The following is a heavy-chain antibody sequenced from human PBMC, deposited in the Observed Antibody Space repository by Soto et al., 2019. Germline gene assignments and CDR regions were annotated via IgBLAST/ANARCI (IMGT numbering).Heavy chain of an antibody. J-gene: IGHJ3*02. V-gene: IGHV4-31*03. D-gene: IGHD1-26*01. CDR3: AREVVTPATSDAFDI. CDR2: ISYIGSA. Sequence: SETLSLTCTVSGGSIRSFNYLWSWIRQHPGKGLEWIGYISYIGSAYYSPSLESRVSISVDTSKNQFSLRLNSVTAADTAMYYCAREVVTPATSDAFDIWGQGXMVTVSS. CDR1: GGSIRSFNYL.